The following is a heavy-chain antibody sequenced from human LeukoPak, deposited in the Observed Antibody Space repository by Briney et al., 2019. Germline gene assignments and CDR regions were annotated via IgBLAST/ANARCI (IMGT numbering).Heavy chain of an antibody. D-gene: IGHD5-12*01. J-gene: IGHJ2*01. CDR2: IGTAGDT. V-gene: IGHV3-13*01. CDR1: GFTFSSYD. CDR3: ARVRKYSGYYSWYFDL. Sequence: PLGALRLSCAASGFTFSSYDMHWVRQATGKGLEWVSAIGTAGDTYYPGSVKGRFTISRENAKNSLYLQMNSLRAGDTAVYYCARVRKYSGYYSWYFDLWGRGTLVTVSS.